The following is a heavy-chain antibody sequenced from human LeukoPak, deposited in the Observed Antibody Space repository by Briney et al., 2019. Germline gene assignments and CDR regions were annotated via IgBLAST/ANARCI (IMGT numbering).Heavy chain of an antibody. D-gene: IGHD6-25*01. CDR2: IVVGNGKT. CDR3: AAVSAAKSPWDAFDI. V-gene: IGHV1-58*02. Sequence: SVKVSCKASRFTFTTSTMQWVRQSRGQRLERIGCIVVGNGKTNYAQKFQERVTITRDVSTSTAYMELSSLRSEDTAVYYCAAVSAAKSPWDAFDIWGQGTMVTVSS. J-gene: IGHJ3*02. CDR1: RFTFTTST.